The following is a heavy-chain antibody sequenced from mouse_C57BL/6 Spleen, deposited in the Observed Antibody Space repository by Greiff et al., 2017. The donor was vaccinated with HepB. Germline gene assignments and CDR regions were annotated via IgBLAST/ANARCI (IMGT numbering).Heavy chain of an antibody. Sequence: VQLQQSGPELVKPGASVKISCKASGYAFSSSWMNWVKQRPGKGLEWIGRIYPGDGDTNYNGKFKGKATLTADKSSSTAYMQLSSLTSEDSAVYFCARTGGNVEGLYFGYWGQGTTLTVSS. CDR2: IYPGDGDT. V-gene: IGHV1-82*01. CDR1: GYAFSSSW. CDR3: ARTGGNVEGLYFGY. D-gene: IGHD2-1*01. J-gene: IGHJ2*01.